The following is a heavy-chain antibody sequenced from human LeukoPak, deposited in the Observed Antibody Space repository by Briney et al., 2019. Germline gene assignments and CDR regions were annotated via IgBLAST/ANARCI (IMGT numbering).Heavy chain of an antibody. D-gene: IGHD5-18*01. Sequence: ASVKLSCMASGYTFTSYYINWVRPATGQGLEWMGWMNPNSGNTGYAQKFQGRVTMTRNTSISTAYMELSSLRSEDTAVYYCAKVRGYSYGSHAYWGQGTLVTVSS. CDR3: AKVRGYSYGSHAY. CDR1: GYTFTSYY. V-gene: IGHV1-8*01. CDR2: MNPNSGNT. J-gene: IGHJ4*02.